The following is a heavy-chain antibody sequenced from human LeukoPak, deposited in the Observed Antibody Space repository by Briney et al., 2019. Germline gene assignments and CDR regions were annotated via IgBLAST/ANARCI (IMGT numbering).Heavy chain of an antibody. J-gene: IGHJ5*02. Sequence: GESLKISCKGSGYTFTYYWIGWVRQMPGKGLEWMGIIYPGDSDTRYSPSFQGQVTISADKSISTAYLQWSSLKASDTAMYYCARRGGSYSNWFDPWGQGTLVTVSS. CDR2: IYPGDSDT. CDR1: GYTFTYYW. CDR3: ARRGGSYSNWFDP. D-gene: IGHD1-26*01. V-gene: IGHV5-51*01.